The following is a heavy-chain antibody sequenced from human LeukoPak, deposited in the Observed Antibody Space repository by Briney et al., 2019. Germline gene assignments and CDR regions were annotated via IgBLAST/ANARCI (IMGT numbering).Heavy chain of an antibody. Sequence: SVKVSXKASGGTFSSYAISWMRQAHGQGLEWIGRIIPIFGTANYAQKFQGRVTITTDESTSTAYMELSSLRSEDTAVYYCARDLIVGATEGPWFDPWGQGTLVTVSS. D-gene: IGHD1-26*01. J-gene: IGHJ5*02. CDR3: ARDLIVGATEGPWFDP. CDR2: IIPIFGTA. CDR1: GGTFSSYA. V-gene: IGHV1-69*05.